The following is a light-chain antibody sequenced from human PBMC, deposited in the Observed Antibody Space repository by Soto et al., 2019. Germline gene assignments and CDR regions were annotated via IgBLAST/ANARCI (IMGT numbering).Light chain of an antibody. V-gene: IGLV2-23*02. CDR3: CSYAGSYTLL. CDR2: EVT. CDR1: SSDVGSYNL. J-gene: IGLJ2*01. Sequence: QSALTQPASVSGSPGQSITISCTGNSSDVGSYNLVSWYQQHPGKAPKLMIYEVTKRPSGVSNRFSGSKSGNTASLTISGLQAEDEADYYCCSYAGSYTLLFGGGTKLTVL.